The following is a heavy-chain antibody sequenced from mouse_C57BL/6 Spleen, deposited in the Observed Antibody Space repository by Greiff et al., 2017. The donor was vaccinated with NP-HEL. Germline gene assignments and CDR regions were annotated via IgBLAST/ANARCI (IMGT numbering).Heavy chain of an antibody. D-gene: IGHD2-10*02. Sequence: EVMLVESGEGLVKPGGSLKLSCAASGFTFSSYAMSWVRQTPEKRLEWVAYISSGGDYIYYADNVKGRFTISRDNARNTLYLQMSSLKSEDTAMYYCTRAYGPFDDWGQGTTLTVSS. CDR2: ISSGGDYI. CDR3: TRAYGPFDD. V-gene: IGHV5-9-1*02. CDR1: GFTFSSYA. J-gene: IGHJ2*01.